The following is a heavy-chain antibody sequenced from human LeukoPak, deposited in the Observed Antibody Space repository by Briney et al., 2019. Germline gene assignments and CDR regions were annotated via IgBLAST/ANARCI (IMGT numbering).Heavy chain of an antibody. J-gene: IGHJ2*01. CDR3: ARVLGGPPAGWYFDL. CDR2: TYYSGST. Sequence: SETLSLTCTVSGGSISSYYWSWIRQPPGKGLEWIGYTYYSGSTNYNPSLKSRVTISVDTSKNQFSLKLSSVTAADTAVYYCARVLGGPPAGWYFDLWGRGTLVTVSS. V-gene: IGHV4-59*01. CDR1: GGSISSYY. D-gene: IGHD3-10*01.